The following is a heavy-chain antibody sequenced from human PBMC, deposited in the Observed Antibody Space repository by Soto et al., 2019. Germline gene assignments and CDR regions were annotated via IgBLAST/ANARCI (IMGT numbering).Heavy chain of an antibody. CDR1: GFTFSSYG. V-gene: IGHV3-30*18. CDR2: ISYDGSNK. CDR3: AKVYYGSGSYYNVNYYYYYMDV. J-gene: IGHJ6*03. D-gene: IGHD3-10*01. Sequence: GGSLRLSCAASGFTFSSYGMHWVRQAPGKGLEWVAVISYDGSNKYYADSGKGRFTISRDNSKNTLYLQMNSLRAEDTAVYYCAKVYYGSGSYYNVNYYYYYMDVWGKGTTVTVSS.